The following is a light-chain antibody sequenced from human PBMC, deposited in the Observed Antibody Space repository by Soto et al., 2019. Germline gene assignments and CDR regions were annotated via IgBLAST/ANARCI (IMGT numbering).Light chain of an antibody. CDR3: QQYGSSPPLT. V-gene: IGKV3-20*01. J-gene: IGKJ4*01. CDR1: QSVSSSY. CDR2: GAS. Sequence: EIVLTQSPGTLSLSPGERANLSCRASQSVSSSYLAWYQQKPGQAPRLLIYGASSRATGIPDRFSGSGSGTDFTLTISRLEPEDFAVYYCQQYGSSPPLTFGGGTEVDIK.